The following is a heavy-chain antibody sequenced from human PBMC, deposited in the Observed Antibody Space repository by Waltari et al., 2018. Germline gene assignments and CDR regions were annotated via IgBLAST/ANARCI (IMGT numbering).Heavy chain of an antibody. J-gene: IGHJ3*02. V-gene: IGHV3-21*01. CDR2: ISSSSSYI. D-gene: IGHD3-16*01. CDR1: VFTFRSYT. Sequence: EVQLVESGGGLVKPGGSLRLSCAPSVFTFRSYTMNWVRQAPGKGLEWVSSISSSSSYIYYADSVKGRFTISRDNAKNSLYLQMNSLRAEDTAVYYCARDREGGDDAFDIWGQGTMVTVSS. CDR3: ARDREGGDDAFDI.